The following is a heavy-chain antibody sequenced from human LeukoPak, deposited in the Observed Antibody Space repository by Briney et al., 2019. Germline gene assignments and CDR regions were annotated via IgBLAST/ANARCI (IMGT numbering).Heavy chain of an antibody. CDR3: AKDLRGPGGYSYGYDY. CDR1: GFTFSTYA. J-gene: IGHJ4*02. D-gene: IGHD5-18*01. Sequence: PGGSLRLSCAASGFTFSTYAVNWVRQAPGKGLEWVSTISGSGDSTYYADSVKGRFTISRDNSKNTLYLQMNSLRAEDTAVYYCAKDLRGPGGYSYGYDYWGQGTLVTVSS. V-gene: IGHV3-23*01. CDR2: ISGSGDST.